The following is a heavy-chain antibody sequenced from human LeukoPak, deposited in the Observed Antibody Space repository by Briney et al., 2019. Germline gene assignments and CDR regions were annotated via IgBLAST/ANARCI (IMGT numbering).Heavy chain of an antibody. CDR2: INHSGIT. J-gene: IGHJ4*02. CDR3: ARLDFLSGFYAFGY. CDR1: GGSFSGYY. V-gene: IGHV4-34*01. Sequence: SETLSLTCAVYGGSFSGYYWSWIRQPPGKGLEWIGEINHSGITNSNPSLKSRATISIDTSKKQFSLKLTSVTAADTAVYYCARLDFLSGFYAFGYWGQGTLVTVSS. D-gene: IGHD3-3*01.